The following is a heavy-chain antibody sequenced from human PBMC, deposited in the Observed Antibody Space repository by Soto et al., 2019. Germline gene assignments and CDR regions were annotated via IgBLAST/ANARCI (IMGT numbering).Heavy chain of an antibody. CDR1: GGSFSGYY. CDR3: ARLGIRITIFGVVPSYGMDV. J-gene: IGHJ6*02. V-gene: IGHV4-34*01. CDR2: INHSGST. D-gene: IGHD3-3*01. Sequence: PSETLSLTCAVYGGSFSGYYWSWIRQPPGKGLEWIGDINHSGSTNYNPSLKSRVTISVDTSKNQFSLKLSSVTAADTAVYYCARLGIRITIFGVVPSYGMDVWGQGTTVTVSS.